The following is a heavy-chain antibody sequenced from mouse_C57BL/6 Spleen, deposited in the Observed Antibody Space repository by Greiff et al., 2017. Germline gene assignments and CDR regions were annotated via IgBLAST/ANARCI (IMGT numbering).Heavy chain of an antibody. CDR2: INPSSGYT. D-gene: IGHD1-1*01. J-gene: IGHJ1*03. CDR3: ARSSYYYGSSYGYFDV. Sequence: QVQLQQSGAELARPGASVKMSCKASGYTFTSYTMHWVKQRPGQGLEWIGYINPSSGYTKYNQKFKDKATLTADKSTSTAYMQLSSLTSEDSAVDYCARSSYYYGSSYGYFDVWGTGTTVTVSS. V-gene: IGHV1-4*01. CDR1: GYTFTSYT.